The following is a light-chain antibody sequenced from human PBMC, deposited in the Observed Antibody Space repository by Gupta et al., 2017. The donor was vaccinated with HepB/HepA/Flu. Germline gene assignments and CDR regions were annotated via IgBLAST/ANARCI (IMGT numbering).Light chain of an antibody. CDR2: RNN. Sequence: SVLPQPPSASGTPGQRVTISCSGSSSNIGSNYVYWYHQRPGTAPKLLIYRNNQRPSGVPDRLSGAKSGTSASLAISGLRSEDEADYYCAAWDDSLVVVFGGGTKLTVL. CDR3: AAWDDSLVVV. J-gene: IGLJ2*01. CDR1: SSNIGSNY. V-gene: IGLV1-47*01.